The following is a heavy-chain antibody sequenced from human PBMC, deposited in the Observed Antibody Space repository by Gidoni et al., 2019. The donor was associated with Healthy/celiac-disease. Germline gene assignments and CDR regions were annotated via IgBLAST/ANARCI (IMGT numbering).Heavy chain of an antibody. CDR3: TTSPGWLQYYFDY. CDR1: GFTFSNAW. Sequence: EVQLVESGGGLIKPGGSLRLSCAASGFTFSNAWMSWVRQAPGKGLEWVGRIKSKTGGGTTDYAAPVKGRFTISRDDSKNTLSLQMNSLKTEDTAVYYCTTSPGWLQYYFDYWGQGTLVTVSS. V-gene: IGHV3-15*01. D-gene: IGHD5-12*01. J-gene: IGHJ4*02. CDR2: IKSKTGGGTT.